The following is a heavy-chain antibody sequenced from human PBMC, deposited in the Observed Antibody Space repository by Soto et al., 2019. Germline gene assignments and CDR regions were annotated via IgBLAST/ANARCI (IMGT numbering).Heavy chain of an antibody. Sequence: QVQLVESGGGVVQPGRSLRLSCAASGFNFSSYTMHWVRQAPGKGLEWVAVISYDGSNKYYADSVKGRFTISRDNSKNTLYLQMNSLRAEDTAVYYCARDHSYVYCSDGSCSFDYWGQGTLVTVSS. D-gene: IGHD2-15*01. CDR3: ARDHSYVYCSDGSCSFDY. CDR1: GFNFSSYT. CDR2: ISYDGSNK. V-gene: IGHV3-30-3*01. J-gene: IGHJ4*02.